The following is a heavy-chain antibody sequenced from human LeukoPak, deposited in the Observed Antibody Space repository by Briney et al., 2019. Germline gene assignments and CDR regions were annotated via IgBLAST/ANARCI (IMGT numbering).Heavy chain of an antibody. CDR3: ARVMVGVRGLHFDD. J-gene: IGHJ4*02. Sequence: PSQTLSLTCTVSGGSISTGSDYWSWIRQAAGTGLEWIGRIYTSGSTDYNPSLRSRVTISVDTSKNQFSLRLSSVTAADTAVYYCARVMVGVRGLHFDDWGRGTLVTVSS. D-gene: IGHD3-10*01. V-gene: IGHV4-61*02. CDR1: GGSISTGSDY. CDR2: IYTSGST.